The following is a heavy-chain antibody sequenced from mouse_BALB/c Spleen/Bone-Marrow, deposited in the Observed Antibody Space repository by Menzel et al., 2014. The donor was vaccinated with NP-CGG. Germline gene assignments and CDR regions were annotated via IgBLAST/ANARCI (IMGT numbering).Heavy chain of an antibody. CDR2: INPSNGGT. CDR3: TRRSLLSDYYALDY. J-gene: IGHJ4*01. V-gene: IGHV1S81*02. Sequence: QVQLQQSGAELVKPGASVMLSCKASGYTFTSFYMYWVKQRPGQGLEWIGDINPSNGGTNFNEKFRKKATLTVDTSSSTAYMEFSSLTSEDSAVYYCTRRSLLSDYYALDYWGQGTSVTVSS. CDR1: GYTFTSFY. D-gene: IGHD6-1*01.